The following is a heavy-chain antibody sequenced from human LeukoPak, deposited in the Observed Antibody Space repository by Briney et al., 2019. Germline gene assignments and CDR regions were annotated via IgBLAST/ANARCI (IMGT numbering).Heavy chain of an antibody. J-gene: IGHJ4*02. CDR3: ASGRGGRGGINYFDY. CDR2: IWYDGSEK. V-gene: IGHV3-33*01. CDR1: GLTFRNYG. D-gene: IGHD2-15*01. Sequence: PGGSLRLSCAVSGLTFRNYGVHWVRQAPGKGLEWVAVIWYDGSEKYYVDSVKGRFTISRDNSKNTLYLQMNSLRAEDTALYYCASGRGGRGGINYFDYWGQGTLVTVSS.